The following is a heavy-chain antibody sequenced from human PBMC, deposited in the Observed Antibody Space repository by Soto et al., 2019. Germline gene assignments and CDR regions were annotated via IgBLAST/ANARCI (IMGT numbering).Heavy chain of an antibody. CDR2: ISYDGSNK. J-gene: IGHJ4*02. Sequence: QVQLVESGGGVVQPGRTLRLSCAASGCTFSRYAMHWVRQARGKGMEWVAVISYDGSNKYYADSVKGRFTISRDNSKNTLYLQMNSLRAEDTAVYYCARRVGAITYYFDYWGQGTLVTVSS. CDR3: ARRVGAITYYFDY. D-gene: IGHD1-26*01. CDR1: GCTFSRYA. V-gene: IGHV3-30-3*01.